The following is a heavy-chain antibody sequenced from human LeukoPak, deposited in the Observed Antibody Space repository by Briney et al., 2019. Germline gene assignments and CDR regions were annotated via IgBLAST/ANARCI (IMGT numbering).Heavy chain of an antibody. CDR2: ISAYNGNT. J-gene: IGHJ5*02. CDR1: GYTFTSYG. CDR3: ARDLGSIVPAAYNWFDP. Sequence: ASVKVSCKASGYTFTSYGISWVRQAPRQGLEWMGWISAYNGNTNYAQKLQGRVTMTTDTSTSTAYMELRSLRSDDTAVYYCARDLGSIVPAAYNWFDPWGKGTLVTVSS. D-gene: IGHD2-2*01. V-gene: IGHV1-18*01.